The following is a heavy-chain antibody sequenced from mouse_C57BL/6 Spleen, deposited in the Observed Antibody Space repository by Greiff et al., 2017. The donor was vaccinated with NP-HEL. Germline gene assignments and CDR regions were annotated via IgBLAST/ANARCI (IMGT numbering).Heavy chain of an antibody. V-gene: IGHV1-42*01. CDR1: GYSFTGYY. Sequence: VQLKESGPELVKPGASVKISCKASGYSFTGYYMNWVKQSPEKSLEWIGEINPSTGGTTYNQKFKAKATLTVDKSSSTAYMQLKSLTSEDSAVYYCARGDYPSYFDYWGQGTTLTVSS. J-gene: IGHJ2*01. CDR2: INPSTGGT. CDR3: ARGDYPSYFDY. D-gene: IGHD2-4*01.